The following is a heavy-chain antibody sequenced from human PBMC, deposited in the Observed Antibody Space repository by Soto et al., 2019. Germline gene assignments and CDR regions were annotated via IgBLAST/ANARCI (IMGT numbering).Heavy chain of an antibody. Sequence: GGSMRLSCGAAGLTFRDHAMSWVRQGAGTWLEWVSTISGSLNSAFYADSVKGRFTISRDTSNNTLYLQMNSLGAEDTAAYFCAKDSGLPVFGGLIHALDIWGQGTLVTVSS. D-gene: IGHD3-3*01. J-gene: IGHJ3*02. V-gene: IGHV3-23*01. CDR1: GLTFRDHA. CDR3: AKDSGLPVFGGLIHALDI. CDR2: ISGSLNSA.